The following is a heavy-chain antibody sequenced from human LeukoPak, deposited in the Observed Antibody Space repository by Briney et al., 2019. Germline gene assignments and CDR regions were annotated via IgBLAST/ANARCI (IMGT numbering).Heavy chain of an antibody. V-gene: IGHV1-18*04. CDR1: GYTFTNYG. D-gene: IGHD3-16*01. CDR3: ARGGMGGMDV. CDR2: ISANNGNT. J-gene: IGHJ6*04. Sequence: ASVTVSCKASGYTFTNYGITWVRQAPGQGLEWMGWISANNGNTNYAQKLQGRVTMTTDTSTTTAYMELRSLTFDDTAVYYCARGGMGGMDVWGKGTTVTVPS.